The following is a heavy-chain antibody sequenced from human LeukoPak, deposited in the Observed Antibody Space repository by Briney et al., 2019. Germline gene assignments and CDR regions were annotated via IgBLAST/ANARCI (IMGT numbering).Heavy chain of an antibody. CDR3: ARVTDYYDSSGYSNWFDP. CDR1: GGTFSSYT. D-gene: IGHD3-22*01. V-gene: IGHV1-69*02. CDR2: IIPLLGIA. J-gene: IGHJ5*02. Sequence: SVKVSCKASGGTFSSYTISWVRQAPGPGLEWMGRIIPLLGIANYAQKFQGRVTITADKSTSTASMELSSLRSEDTAVYYCARVTDYYDSSGYSNWFDPWGQGTLVTVSS.